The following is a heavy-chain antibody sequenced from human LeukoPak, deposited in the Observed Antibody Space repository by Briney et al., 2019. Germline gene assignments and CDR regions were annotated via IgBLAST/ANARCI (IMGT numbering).Heavy chain of an antibody. D-gene: IGHD1-1*01. V-gene: IGHV3-43*02. CDR3: AKGTTMYAFDI. J-gene: IGHJ3*02. CDR1: GLTFDHYV. CDR2: ISGDGGST. Sequence: GSLRLSCAASGLTFDHYVMHWVRQAPGKGLEWVSLISGDGGSTYYADSVKGRLTISRDNSKNSLYLQMSSLTTEDTALYFCAKGTTMYAFDIWGQGTMVTVSS.